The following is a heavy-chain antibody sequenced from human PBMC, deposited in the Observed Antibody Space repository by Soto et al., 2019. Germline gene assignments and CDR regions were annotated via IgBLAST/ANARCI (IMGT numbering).Heavy chain of an antibody. J-gene: IGHJ3*02. Sequence: ASVKVSCKASGYTFTSYYIHWVRQAPGQGLEWMGIINPSGGSTTYAQKFQGRVTMTRDTSTSTVYMELSSLRSEDAAVYYCTRAPSYGAFDIWGQGTMVTVSS. D-gene: IGHD4-17*01. CDR3: TRAPSYGAFDI. CDR2: INPSGGST. CDR1: GYTFTSYY. V-gene: IGHV1-46*01.